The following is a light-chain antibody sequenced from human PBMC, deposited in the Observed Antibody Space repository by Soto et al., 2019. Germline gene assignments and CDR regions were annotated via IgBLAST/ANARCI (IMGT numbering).Light chain of an antibody. Sequence: ILMTQSPSSLSASPGDRVTITCRASQGISSYLAWYQQKPGRAPKLLIYAASTLQSGVPSRFSGSGSGTDFTLTISCLQSEDFATYYCQQYYSYPPTFGQGTKVDIK. CDR1: QGISSY. CDR3: QQYYSYPPT. CDR2: AAS. V-gene: IGKV1-8*01. J-gene: IGKJ1*01.